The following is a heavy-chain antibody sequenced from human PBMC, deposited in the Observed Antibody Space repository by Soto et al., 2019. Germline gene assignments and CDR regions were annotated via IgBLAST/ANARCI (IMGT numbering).Heavy chain of an antibody. CDR2: IIPIFGTA. Sequence: SVKVSCKASGGTFSSYAISWVRQAPGQGLEWMGGIIPIFGTANYAQKFQGRVTITADESTGTAYMELSSLRSEDTAVYYYARVGYSSSSDLYYYYYGMDVWGQGTTVTVSS. CDR3: ARVGYSSSSDLYYYYYGMDV. D-gene: IGHD6-6*01. CDR1: GGTFSSYA. J-gene: IGHJ6*02. V-gene: IGHV1-69*13.